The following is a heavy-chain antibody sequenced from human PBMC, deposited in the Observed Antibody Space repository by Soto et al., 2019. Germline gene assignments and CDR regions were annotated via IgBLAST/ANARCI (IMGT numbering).Heavy chain of an antibody. J-gene: IGHJ4*02. Sequence: QVQLVESGGGVVQPGRSLRLSCAASGFTFSSYAMHWVRQAPGKGLEWVAVLSYDGSNKYYADSVKGRFTISRDNSKNTLYLQMNSLRAEDTAVYYCARVRYSGYDLGYWGQGTLVTVSS. CDR2: LSYDGSNK. CDR3: ARVRYSGYDLGY. V-gene: IGHV3-30-3*01. CDR1: GFTFSSYA. D-gene: IGHD5-12*01.